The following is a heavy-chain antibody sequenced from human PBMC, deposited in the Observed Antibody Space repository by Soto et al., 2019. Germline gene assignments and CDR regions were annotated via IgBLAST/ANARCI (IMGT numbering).Heavy chain of an antibody. J-gene: IGHJ4*02. D-gene: IGHD5-18*01. CDR1: GGSFSGYC. CDR3: ARGQRRGYSYGLAY. CDR2: INHSGST. Sequence: QVQLQQWGAGLLKPSETLSLTCAVYGGSFSGYCWSWIRQPPGKGLEWIGEINHSGSTNYNPSLKSRVTISVDTSKNQFSLKLSSVTAADTAVYYCARGQRRGYSYGLAYWGQGTLVTVSS. V-gene: IGHV4-34*01.